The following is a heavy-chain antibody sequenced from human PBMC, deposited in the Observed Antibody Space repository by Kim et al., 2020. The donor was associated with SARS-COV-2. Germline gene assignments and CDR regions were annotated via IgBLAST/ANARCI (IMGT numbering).Heavy chain of an antibody. CDR1: GFTFSSYS. Sequence: GGSLRLSCAASGFTFSSYSMNWVRHAPGKGLEWVSSISSSSSYIYYADSVKGRFTISRDNAKNSLYLQMNSLRAEDTAVYYCARGSAAGTEFDYWGQGTLVTVSS. J-gene: IGHJ4*02. CDR2: ISSSSSYI. CDR3: ARGSAAGTEFDY. D-gene: IGHD6-13*01. V-gene: IGHV3-21*01.